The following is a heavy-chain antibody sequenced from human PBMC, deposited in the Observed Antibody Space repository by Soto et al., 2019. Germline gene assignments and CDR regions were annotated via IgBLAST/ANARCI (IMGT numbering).Heavy chain of an antibody. CDR1: GGSFSGYY. CDR2: INHSGST. CDR3: ARGLSGYYKYYYYYYGMDV. D-gene: IGHD3-9*01. J-gene: IGHJ6*02. Sequence: PSETLSLTCAVYGGSFSGYYWSWIRQPPGKGLEWIGEINHSGSTNYNPPLKSQVTISVDTSKNQFSLKLSSVTAADTAVYYCARGLSGYYKYYYYYYGMDVWGQGTTVTVSS. V-gene: IGHV4-34*01.